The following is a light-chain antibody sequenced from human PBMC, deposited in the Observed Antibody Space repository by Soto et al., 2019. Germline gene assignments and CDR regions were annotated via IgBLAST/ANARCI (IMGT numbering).Light chain of an antibody. V-gene: IGLV2-23*01. CDR3: CSFAGGVL. J-gene: IGLJ2*01. Sequence: QSALTQPASVSGSPGQSITISCTGTSSDVGSYNLVSWYQQYPGKAPKVMIYEGSKRPSGVSNRFSGSKSGNTASLTISGLQAEDEADYYCCSFAGGVLFGGGTKLTVI. CDR1: SSDVGSYNL. CDR2: EGS.